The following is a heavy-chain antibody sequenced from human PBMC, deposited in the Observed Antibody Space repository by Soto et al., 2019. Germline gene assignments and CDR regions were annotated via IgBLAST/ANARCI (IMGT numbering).Heavy chain of an antibody. J-gene: IGHJ4*02. Sequence: QVQLQESGPGLVSPSDTLSLTCTVSDDSINNANWWVWVRQPPGKGLQWIGSIYYRGDTYYNPSLKRRLTISVDTSKNQSFMKLKSVTAVDTAVYYCGRLRGSSFVKHWGQGALVTV. D-gene: IGHD2-2*01. CDR3: GRLRGSSFVKH. V-gene: IGHV4-28*07. CDR1: DDSINNANW. CDR2: IYYRGDT.